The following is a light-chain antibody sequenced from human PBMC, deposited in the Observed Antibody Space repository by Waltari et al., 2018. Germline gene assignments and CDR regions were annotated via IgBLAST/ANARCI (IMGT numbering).Light chain of an antibody. Sequence: QSVLTQPPSVSGAPGQRVTISCTGRNSNIGAGYDVQWYQQLPGTPPKLRISGSSNRHSGVPDRFSGSKSGTSASLAITGLQAEDEADYYCQSYDSSLSGCVFGTGTKVTVL. CDR2: GSS. J-gene: IGLJ1*01. V-gene: IGLV1-40*01. CDR3: QSYDSSLSGCV. CDR1: NSNIGAGYD.